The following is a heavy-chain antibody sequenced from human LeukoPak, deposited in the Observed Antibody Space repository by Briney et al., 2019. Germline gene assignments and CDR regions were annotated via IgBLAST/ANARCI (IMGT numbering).Heavy chain of an antibody. V-gene: IGHV1-2*04. CDR2: INPNSGGT. Sequence: ASVKVSCKASGYTFTGYYMHWVRQAPGQGLEWMGWINPNSGGTNYAQKFQGWVTMTRDTSISTAYMELSRLRSDGTAVYYCARGAMIVVVSADAFDIWGQGIMVTVSS. CDR3: ARGAMIVVVSADAFDI. J-gene: IGHJ3*02. CDR1: GYTFTGYY. D-gene: IGHD3-22*01.